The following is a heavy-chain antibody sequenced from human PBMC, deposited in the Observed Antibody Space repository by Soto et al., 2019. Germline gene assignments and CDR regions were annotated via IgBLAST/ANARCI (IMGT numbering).Heavy chain of an antibody. CDR2: VKDGGST. CDR1: GGSLTGYY. J-gene: IGHJ4*02. CDR3: ARGQEGIVATH. Sequence: QVQLQQWGAGLLKPSETLSLTCTVNGGSLTGYYWSWIRQPPGKGLEWIGEVKDGGSTNYSPSLGGRVALSADTAKNHCSLRLNSVTAADTAVYFRARGQEGIVATHWDQGALVTVSS. D-gene: IGHD5-12*01. V-gene: IGHV4-34*01.